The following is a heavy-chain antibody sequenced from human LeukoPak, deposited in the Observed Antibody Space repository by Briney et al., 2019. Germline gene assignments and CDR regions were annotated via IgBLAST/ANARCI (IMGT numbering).Heavy chain of an antibody. D-gene: IGHD4-17*01. CDR2: INPSGDST. Sequence: HAASVKVSCKASGYSFSSYYMHWVRQAAGQGLEWMGIINPSGDSTTYAQKFQGRVTMTRDTSTRTVYMELSSLRSDDTAVYYCARENDYGNNWFDPWGQGTLVTVSS. V-gene: IGHV1-46*01. J-gene: IGHJ5*02. CDR3: ARENDYGNNWFDP. CDR1: GYSFSSYY.